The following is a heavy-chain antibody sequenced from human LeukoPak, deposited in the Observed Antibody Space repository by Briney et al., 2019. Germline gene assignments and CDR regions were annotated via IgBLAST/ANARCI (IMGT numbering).Heavy chain of an antibody. J-gene: IGHJ4*02. CDR3: ARHEGGTTYDY. CDR2: ISYSGST. Sequence: SETLSLTCAVYGGSFSGYHWSWIRQPPGKGLEWIGYISYSGSTDYNPSLKSRVTISVDTSKNQFSLRLTSVTAADTAVYYCARHEGGTTYDYWGQGTLVTVSS. D-gene: IGHD1-1*01. CDR1: GGSFSGYH. V-gene: IGHV4-59*08.